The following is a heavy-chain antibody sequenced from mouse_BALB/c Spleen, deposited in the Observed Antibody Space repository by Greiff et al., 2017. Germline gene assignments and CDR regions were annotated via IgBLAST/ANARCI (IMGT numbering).Heavy chain of an antibody. Sequence: EVMLVESGPGLVKPSQSLSLTCTVTGYSITSDYAWNWIRQFPGNKLEWMGYISYSGSTSYNPSLKSRISITRDTSKNQFFLQLNSVTTEDTATYYCASPNYYGSSSWFAYWGQGTLVTVSA. J-gene: IGHJ3*01. V-gene: IGHV3-2*02. CDR2: ISYSGST. CDR1: GYSITSDYA. D-gene: IGHD1-1*01. CDR3: ASPNYYGSSSWFAY.